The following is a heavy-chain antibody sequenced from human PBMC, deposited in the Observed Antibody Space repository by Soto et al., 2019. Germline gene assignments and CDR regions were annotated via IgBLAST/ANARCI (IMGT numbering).Heavy chain of an antibody. Sequence: GGSLRLSCAASGFTVSNSYMSWVRQAPGKGLEWVSLISFSGTTFYVDSVKGRFTISRDNSKNTLYLQMNSLRAEDTAVYFCARHHYSLGTYEHHFDYWGQGTLVTVSS. V-gene: IGHV3-66*04. J-gene: IGHJ4*02. D-gene: IGHD3-10*01. CDR3: ARHHYSLGTYEHHFDY. CDR1: GFTVSNSY. CDR2: ISFSGTT.